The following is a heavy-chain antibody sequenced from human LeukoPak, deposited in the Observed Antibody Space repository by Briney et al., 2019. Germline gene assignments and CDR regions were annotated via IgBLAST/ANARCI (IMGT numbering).Heavy chain of an antibody. CDR2: IYYSGST. D-gene: IGHD6-13*01. Sequence: PSETLSLTCTVSGGSISSSSYYWGWIRQPPGKGLEWIGSIYYSGSTYYNPSLKSRVTISVDTSKNQFSLKLSSVTAADTAVYYCARQRYSSSWYLFDYFDYWGQGTLVTVSS. V-gene: IGHV4-39*01. J-gene: IGHJ4*02. CDR1: GGSISSSSYY. CDR3: ARQRYSSSWYLFDYFDY.